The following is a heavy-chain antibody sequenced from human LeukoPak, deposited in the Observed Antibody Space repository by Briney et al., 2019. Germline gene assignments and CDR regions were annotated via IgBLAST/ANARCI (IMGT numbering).Heavy chain of an antibody. D-gene: IGHD5-12*01. Sequence: GGCLRLSCAASVFTFRSYSMNWVRQAPGKGLEWVSYISSSSSTIYYAASVKGRFTISRDNAKNSLYLQMNSLRAADTTVYYCARERGSIVATTKPIDYWGEGTLVTVSS. J-gene: IGHJ4*02. CDR1: VFTFRSYS. V-gene: IGHV3-48*04. CDR3: ARERGSIVATTKPIDY. CDR2: ISSSSSTI.